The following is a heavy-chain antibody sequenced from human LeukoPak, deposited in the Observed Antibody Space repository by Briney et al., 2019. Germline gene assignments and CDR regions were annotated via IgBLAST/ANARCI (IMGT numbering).Heavy chain of an antibody. D-gene: IGHD4-17*01. CDR1: GYTFTNYG. J-gene: IGHJ4*02. V-gene: IGHV1-18*01. CDR3: ATEGGWGPTDYGDNVY. Sequence: GASVKVSCKASGYTFTNYGITWVRQAPGQGLEWMGWISPYKGNTNYAQKVQGRVTMTTDTSTSTVHMELRSLRSDDTAVYYCATEGGWGPTDYGDNVYWGQGTLVTVSS. CDR2: ISPYKGNT.